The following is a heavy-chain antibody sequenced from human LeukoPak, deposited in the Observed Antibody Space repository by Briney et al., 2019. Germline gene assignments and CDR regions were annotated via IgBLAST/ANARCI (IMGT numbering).Heavy chain of an antibody. Sequence: SQTLSLTCTVSGGSVNSGGYSWSWIRQHPGKGLEWIGYIYYSGSTYYNPSLKSRLSMSMDTSKNQFSLNLTSVTGADTAVYYCARSGHSGYDFGYWGQGTLVTVSS. D-gene: IGHD5-12*01. CDR2: IYYSGST. CDR1: GGSVNSGGYS. CDR3: ARSGHSGYDFGY. V-gene: IGHV4-31*03. J-gene: IGHJ4*02.